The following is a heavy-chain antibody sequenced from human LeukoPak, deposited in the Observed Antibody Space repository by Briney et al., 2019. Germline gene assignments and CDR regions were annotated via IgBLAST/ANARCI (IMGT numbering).Heavy chain of an antibody. CDR1: GFTVSSNY. CDR2: ISSSSSTI. CDR3: ASSSV. Sequence: LGGSLRLSCAASGFTVSSNYMSWVRQAPGKGLEWVSYISSSSSTIYYADSVKGRFTISRDNAKNSLYLQMNSLRAEDTAVYYCASSSVWGRGTTVTVSS. V-gene: IGHV3-48*01. J-gene: IGHJ6*02.